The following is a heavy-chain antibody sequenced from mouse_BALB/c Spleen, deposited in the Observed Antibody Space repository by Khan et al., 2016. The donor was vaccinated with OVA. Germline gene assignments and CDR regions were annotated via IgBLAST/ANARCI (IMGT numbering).Heavy chain of an antibody. J-gene: IGHJ2*01. D-gene: IGHD1-1*01. V-gene: IGHV3-2*02. CDR3: ARAVTITTVVATDFDY. Sequence: EVQLQESGPGLVKPSQSLSLTCTVTGYSITSDYAWNWIRQFPGNKLEWMGYISYSGRTSYNPSSKSRISITPDTSKNQFFLQLNSWTTEDTATYYGARAVTITTVVATDFDYWGQGTTLTVSS. CDR1: GYSITSDYA. CDR2: ISYSGRT.